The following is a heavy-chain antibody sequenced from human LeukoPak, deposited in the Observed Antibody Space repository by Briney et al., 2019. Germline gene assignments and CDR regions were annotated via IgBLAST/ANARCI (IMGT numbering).Heavy chain of an antibody. J-gene: IGHJ4*02. V-gene: IGHV3-21*01. D-gene: IGHD3-22*01. CDR3: ARDLDSSGYQGFFDY. Sequence: GFTFXXYNMKWXGXAPGKGVEWVSSVSSSSIYISYAASLTGLFSLSRYNAKNSLYLQMNSLRADDTAVYFCARDLDSSGYQGFFDYWGQGTLVTVSS. CDR1: GFTFXXYN. CDR2: VSSSSIYI.